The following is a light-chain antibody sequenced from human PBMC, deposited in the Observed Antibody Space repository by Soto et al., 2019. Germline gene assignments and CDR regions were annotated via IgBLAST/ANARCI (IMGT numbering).Light chain of an antibody. CDR1: SSNIGSNY. V-gene: IGLV1-51*01. J-gene: IGLJ2*01. Sequence: QSVLTQPPSVSAAPGQRVTISCSGSSSNIGSNYVSWYQQLPGTAPKLLIYDNYKRPSGIPDRFSGSTSGTSATLAIVGLQTGDEADYYCDSWDNSLSVVLFGGGTKVTVL. CDR3: DSWDNSLSVVL. CDR2: DNY.